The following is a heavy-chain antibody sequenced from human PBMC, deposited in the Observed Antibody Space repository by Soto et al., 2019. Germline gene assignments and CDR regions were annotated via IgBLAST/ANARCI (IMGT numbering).Heavy chain of an antibody. CDR1: GFTFSSYA. Sequence: QVQLVESGGGVVQPGRSLRLSCAASGFTFSSYAMHWVRQAPGKGLEWVAVISYDGSNKYYADSVKGRFTISRDNSKNTLYLQMNSLRAEDTAVYYCASPTDGYYYYGMDVWGPGTTVTVSS. CDR3: ASPTDGYYYYGMDV. J-gene: IGHJ6*02. CDR2: ISYDGSNK. V-gene: IGHV3-30-3*01.